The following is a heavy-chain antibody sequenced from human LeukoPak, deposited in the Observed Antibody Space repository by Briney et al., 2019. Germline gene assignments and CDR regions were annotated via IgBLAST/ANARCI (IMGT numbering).Heavy chain of an antibody. CDR2: INHSGST. CDR1: GGSFSGYY. D-gene: IGHD2-8*01. J-gene: IGHJ5*02. CDR3: ARDVSGKFDP. V-gene: IGHV4-34*01. Sequence: PSETLSLTCAVYGGSFSGYYWSWIRQPPGKGLEWIGEINHSGSTNYNPSLKSRVTISVDTSKNQFSLKLSSVTAADTAVYYCARDVSGKFDPWGQGTLVTVSS.